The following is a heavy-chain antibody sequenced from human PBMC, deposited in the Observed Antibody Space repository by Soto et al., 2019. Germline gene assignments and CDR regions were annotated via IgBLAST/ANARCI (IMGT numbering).Heavy chain of an antibody. CDR3: ARLLRWTHRAFDI. J-gene: IGHJ3*02. CDR1: GFTFSSYS. Sequence: EVQLVESGGGLVQPGGSLRLSCAASGFTFSSYSMNWVRQAPGKGLEWVSYISSSSSTIYYADSVKGRFTISRDNAKNSLYLQLNSLRDEDTAVYYCARLLRWTHRAFDIWGQGTMVTVSS. D-gene: IGHD4-17*01. V-gene: IGHV3-48*02. CDR2: ISSSSSTI.